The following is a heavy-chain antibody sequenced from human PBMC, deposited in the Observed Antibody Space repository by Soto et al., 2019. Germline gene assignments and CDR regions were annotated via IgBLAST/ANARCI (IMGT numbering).Heavy chain of an antibody. V-gene: IGHV3-7*03. Sequence: GGSLRLSCAASGFTFSSYLMSWVRQAPGKGLEWVANIKQDGSEKYYVDSVKGRFTISRDNAKNSLYLQMNSLRAEDTAVYYCAREDVDTAMVYGMDVWGQGTTVTVSS. D-gene: IGHD5-18*01. CDR2: IKQDGSEK. CDR3: AREDVDTAMVYGMDV. J-gene: IGHJ6*02. CDR1: GFTFSSYL.